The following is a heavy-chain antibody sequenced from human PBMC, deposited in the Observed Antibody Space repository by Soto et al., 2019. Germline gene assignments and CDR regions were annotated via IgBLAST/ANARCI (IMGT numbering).Heavy chain of an antibody. Sequence: PGGSLRLSCAASGFTFSSCSMNWVRQAPGKGLEWVSSISSSSSYIYYADSVKGRFTISRDNAKNSLYLQMNSLRAEDTAVYYCARGTRSMTTVVTPDAFDIWGQGTMVTVSS. CDR2: ISSSSSYI. CDR3: ARGTRSMTTVVTPDAFDI. J-gene: IGHJ3*02. V-gene: IGHV3-21*01. D-gene: IGHD4-17*01. CDR1: GFTFSSCS.